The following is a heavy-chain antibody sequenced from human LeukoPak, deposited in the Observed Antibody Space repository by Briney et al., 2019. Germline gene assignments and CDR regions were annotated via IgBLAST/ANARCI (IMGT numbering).Heavy chain of an antibody. Sequence: SETLSLTCTVSSGSITGYYWAWIWQRPGKGLEWIGYIQYSGTTEYNPSLASRASISVDTAKDQFSLNLRSVTAADTAVYYCARDRAAGTLDFWGQGTLVTVSS. J-gene: IGHJ4*02. CDR1: SGSITGYY. D-gene: IGHD6-13*01. CDR2: IQYSGTT. V-gene: IGHV4-59*01. CDR3: ARDRAAGTLDF.